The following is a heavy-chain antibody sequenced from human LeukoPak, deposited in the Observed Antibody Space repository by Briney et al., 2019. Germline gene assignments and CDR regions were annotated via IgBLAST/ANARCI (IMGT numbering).Heavy chain of an antibody. CDR2: ISWNSGSI. Sequence: GRSLRLSCAASGFTFDDYAMHWVRQAPGKGLEWVSGISWNSGSIGYADSVKGRFTISRDNAKNSLYLQMNSLRAEDMALYYCAKLSDSGWFDPWGQGTLVTVSS. CDR3: AKLSDSGWFDP. D-gene: IGHD1-26*01. V-gene: IGHV3-9*03. CDR1: GFTFDDYA. J-gene: IGHJ5*02.